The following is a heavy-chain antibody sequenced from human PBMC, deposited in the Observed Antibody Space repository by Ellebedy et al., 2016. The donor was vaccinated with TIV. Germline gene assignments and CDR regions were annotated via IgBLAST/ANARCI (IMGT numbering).Heavy chain of an antibody. CDR1: GYTFTDYY. Sequence: AASVKVSCKASGYTFTDYYIHWVRQAPGQGLEWMGWINPNSSGTNYAQRLQGWVTMTRDTSISTAYMELSRLRSDDTALYYCARDGAVTTVFDYWGQGTLVTVSS. CDR3: ARDGAVTTVFDY. D-gene: IGHD4-17*01. CDR2: INPNSSGT. V-gene: IGHV1-2*04. J-gene: IGHJ4*02.